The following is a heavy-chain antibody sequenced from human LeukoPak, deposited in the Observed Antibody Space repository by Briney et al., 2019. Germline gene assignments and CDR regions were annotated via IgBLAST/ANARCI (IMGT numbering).Heavy chain of an antibody. CDR1: GFTFSSYG. CDR3: ARDWEQLGYFDY. D-gene: IGHD6-13*01. V-gene: IGHV3-33*01. J-gene: IGHJ4*02. CDR2: IWYDGSNK. Sequence: GGSLRLSCAASGFTFSSYGMHWVRQAPGKRLEWVAVIWYDGSNKYYADSVKGRFTISRDNSKNTLYLQMNSLRAEDTAVYYCARDWEQLGYFDYWGQGTLVTVSS.